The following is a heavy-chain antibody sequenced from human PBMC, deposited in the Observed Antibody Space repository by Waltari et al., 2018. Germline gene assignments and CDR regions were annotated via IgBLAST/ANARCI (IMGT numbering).Heavy chain of an antibody. Sequence: QVQLVESGGGVVQPGRSLRLSCAASGFPFGSCSIPWVPQAPGKGLEWVAVIWADGSYQYYADSVKGRFTVSRDNSKTTAYLQMTSLRAEDTAVYYCARALGSGSFLIDYWGQGTLVTVSS. V-gene: IGHV3-33*01. CDR2: IWADGSYQ. CDR1: GFPFGSCS. CDR3: ARALGSGSFLIDY. D-gene: IGHD3-10*01. J-gene: IGHJ4*02.